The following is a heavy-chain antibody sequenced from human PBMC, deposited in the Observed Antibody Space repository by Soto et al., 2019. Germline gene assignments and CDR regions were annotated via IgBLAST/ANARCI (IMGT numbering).Heavy chain of an antibody. D-gene: IGHD2-15*01. CDR1: GGSFSGYY. J-gene: IGHJ1*01. V-gene: IGHV4-34*01. Sequence: SETLSLTCAVYGGSFSGYYWSWIRQPPGKGLEWIGEINHSGSTNYNPSLKSRVTISVDTSKNQFSLKLSSVTAADTAVYYCARGYTEADCSGGSCYAYFQHWGQGTLVTVSS. CDR2: INHSGST. CDR3: ARGYTEADCSGGSCYAYFQH.